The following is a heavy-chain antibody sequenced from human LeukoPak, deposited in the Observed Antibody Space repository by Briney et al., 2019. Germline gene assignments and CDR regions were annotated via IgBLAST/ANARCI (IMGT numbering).Heavy chain of an antibody. CDR1: GFTFSSYW. CDR3: ARDESVENTYQYYYYMDV. V-gene: IGHV3-7*01. CDR2: IKPDSTEK. J-gene: IGHJ6*03. Sequence: GGSLRLSCAASGFTFSSYWMSWVRQAPGKGLEWVANIKPDSTEKYYEDSVKGRFTISRDNAKNLFYLEMNSLRGEDTAVYFCARDESVENTYQYYYYMDVWGTGTTVIVAS. D-gene: IGHD2-2*01.